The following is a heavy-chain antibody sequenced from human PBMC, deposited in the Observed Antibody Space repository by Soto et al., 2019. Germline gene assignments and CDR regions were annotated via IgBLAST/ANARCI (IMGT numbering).Heavy chain of an antibody. CDR3: ARGHAGSGSYYGGGFDY. J-gene: IGHJ4*02. Sequence: SETLSLTCAVSSGSISSSNWWSWVRQPPGTGLEWIGEIYHSGSTNYNPSLKSRVNILVVKSKNQFSLKLSAVTAADTAVYYCARGHAGSGSYYGGGFDYWGQGTLVTVSS. CDR1: SGSISSSNW. V-gene: IGHV4-4*02. D-gene: IGHD3-10*01. CDR2: IYHSGST.